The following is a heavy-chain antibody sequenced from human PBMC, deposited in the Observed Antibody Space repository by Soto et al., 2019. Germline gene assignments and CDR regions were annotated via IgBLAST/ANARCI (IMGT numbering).Heavy chain of an antibody. D-gene: IGHD3-10*01. V-gene: IGHV4-34*01. Sequence: QVQLQQWGAGLLKPSETLSLTCAVYGGSFSGYYWSWIRQPPGKGLEWIGEINHSGSTNYKPSLKGRVTISVDTSKTQFSLKLSSVTAADTAVYYCALLCFGEFFDYWGQGTLVTVSS. CDR2: INHSGST. CDR3: ALLCFGEFFDY. CDR1: GGSFSGYY. J-gene: IGHJ4*02.